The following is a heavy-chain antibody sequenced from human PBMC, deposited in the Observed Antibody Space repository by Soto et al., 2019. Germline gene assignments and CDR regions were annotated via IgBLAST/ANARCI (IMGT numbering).Heavy chain of an antibody. V-gene: IGHV4-30-4*01. Sequence: PSETLSLTCIVSGGSVGSGEYYYSWIRQPPGKGLEWIGYIYDSGITNYTPSLKGRVTMSLDRSNNQVSLKLSSVTAADTAVYFCARDVAHGYTENVWGQGTMVTVSS. D-gene: IGHD5-18*01. CDR2: IYDSGIT. CDR3: ARDVAHGYTENV. CDR1: GGSVGSGEYY. J-gene: IGHJ3*01.